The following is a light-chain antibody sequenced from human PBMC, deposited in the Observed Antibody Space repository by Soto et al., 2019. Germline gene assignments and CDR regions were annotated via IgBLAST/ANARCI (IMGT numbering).Light chain of an antibody. J-gene: IGLJ1*01. CDR1: SSDDGGYNY. CDR2: EVN. Sequence: QSALTQPPPASGSPGQSVAISCTGTSSDDGGYNYVSWYQQHPGKAPKLMIYEVNKRPSGVPDRFSGSQSGNTASLTVSGLQAEDEADYYCSSYAGSSNVFGTGTKVTAL. CDR3: SSYAGSSNV. V-gene: IGLV2-8*01.